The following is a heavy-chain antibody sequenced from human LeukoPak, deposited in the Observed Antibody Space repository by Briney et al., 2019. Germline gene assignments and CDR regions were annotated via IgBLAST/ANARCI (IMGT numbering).Heavy chain of an antibody. CDR1: GFTFSSYS. CDR3: ARVFDSGSQAYFYYMDV. V-gene: IGHV3-53*01. CDR2: IYSGGST. J-gene: IGHJ6*03. D-gene: IGHD3-10*01. Sequence: GGSLRLSCAASGFTFSSYSMNWVRQAPGKGLEWVSVIYSGGSTYYADSVKGRFTISRDNSKNTLYLQMNSLRAEDTAVYYCARVFDSGSQAYFYYMDVWGKGTTVTIFS.